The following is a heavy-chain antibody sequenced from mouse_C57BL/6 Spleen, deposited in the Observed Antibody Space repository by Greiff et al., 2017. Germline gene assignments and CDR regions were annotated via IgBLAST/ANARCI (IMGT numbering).Heavy chain of an antibody. J-gene: IGHJ4*01. D-gene: IGHD2-3*01. Sequence: VQLQQSGPELVKPGASVKISCKASGYTFTDYYMNWVKQSHGKSLEWIGDINPNNGGTSYNQKFKGKATLTVDKSSSTAYMELRSLTSEDSAVYYCGRSVYVGCSYAMDYWGQGTSVTVSS. CDR3: GRSVYVGCSYAMDY. CDR2: INPNNGGT. V-gene: IGHV1-26*01. CDR1: GYTFTDYY.